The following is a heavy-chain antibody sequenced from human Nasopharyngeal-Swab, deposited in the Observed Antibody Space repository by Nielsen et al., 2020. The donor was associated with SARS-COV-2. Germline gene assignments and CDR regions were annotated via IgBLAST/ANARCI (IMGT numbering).Heavy chain of an antibody. Sequence: GESLKISCAASGFTFDDCAMHWVRQALGKGLEWISLISGDATNTYSADSVKGRFTISRDNSKNSLYLQMNSLRSEDTALYYCAKGISGTYYSVDFWGQGTLVTVSS. CDR1: GFTFDDCA. D-gene: IGHD1-26*01. CDR2: ISGDATNT. V-gene: IGHV3-43*02. CDR3: AKGISGTYYSVDF. J-gene: IGHJ4*02.